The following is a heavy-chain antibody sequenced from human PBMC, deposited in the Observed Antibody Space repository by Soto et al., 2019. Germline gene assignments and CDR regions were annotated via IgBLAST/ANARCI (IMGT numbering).Heavy chain of an antibody. V-gene: IGHV2-5*02. Sequence: QITLKESGPTLVKPTQTLTLTCTFSGFSLSTSGVCVGWFRQPPGKALEWLAIICWDDGKRYSPSLKSRLTITQDTSKKQVVLILTSMDPVGTATYFCAHRRQLGDFDSWGQGTLVTVSS. CDR3: AHRRQLGDFDS. D-gene: IGHD7-27*01. CDR2: ICWDDGK. CDR1: GFSLSTSGVC. J-gene: IGHJ4*02.